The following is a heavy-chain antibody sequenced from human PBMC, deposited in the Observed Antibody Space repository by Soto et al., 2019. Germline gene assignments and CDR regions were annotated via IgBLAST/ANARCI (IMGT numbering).Heavy chain of an antibody. CDR1: GFTFSSYA. V-gene: IGHV3-30-3*01. CDR3: GSPLWSDDYNWGYFDL. Sequence: QVQLVESGGGVVQPGRSLRLSCAASGFTFSSYAMHWVRQAPGKGLEWVAVISYDGSNKYYADSVKGPFTISRDNSKNTLNLQMNSLRTEDTAVYYCGSPLWSDDYNWGYFDLWGRGALVTFSS. J-gene: IGHJ2*01. D-gene: IGHD4-4*01. CDR2: ISYDGSNK.